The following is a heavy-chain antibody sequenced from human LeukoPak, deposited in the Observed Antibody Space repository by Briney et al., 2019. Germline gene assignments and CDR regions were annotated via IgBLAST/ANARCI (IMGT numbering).Heavy chain of an antibody. Sequence: GGSLRLSCAASGFTFSSYEMNWVRQAPGKGLEWVAVISYDGSNKYYADSVKGRFTISRDNSKNTLYLQMNSLRAEDTAVYYCARDGKDEGPYYFDYWGQGTLVTVSS. CDR2: ISYDGSNK. CDR1: GFTFSSYE. J-gene: IGHJ4*02. D-gene: IGHD1-1*01. CDR3: ARDGKDEGPYYFDY. V-gene: IGHV3-30*04.